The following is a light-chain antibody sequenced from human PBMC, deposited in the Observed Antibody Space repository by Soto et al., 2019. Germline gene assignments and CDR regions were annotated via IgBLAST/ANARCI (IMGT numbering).Light chain of an antibody. CDR1: SGNVASNY. J-gene: IGLJ3*02. Sequence: NFMLTQPHSVSEFPGKTVTITCTGNSGNVASNYVQWYQQRPGSAPTTVIYEDNRRPSGVPERFSGSIDSSSNSASLTISGLKTEDEADYYCQSYDSSNRGVFGGGTQLTVL. CDR2: EDN. V-gene: IGLV6-57*02. CDR3: QSYDSSNRGV.